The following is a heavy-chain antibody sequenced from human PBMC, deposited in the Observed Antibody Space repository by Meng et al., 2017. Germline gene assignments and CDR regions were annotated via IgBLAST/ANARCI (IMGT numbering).Heavy chain of an antibody. CDR3: ARGVVYAISYFDY. J-gene: IGHJ4*02. Sequence: QRSGPGLGNPPPHPPLPCANPGDSVSNNSAAWNWIRQSPSRGLEWLGRTYYRSKWYNDYAVSVKSRITINPDTSKNQFSLQLNSVTPEDTAVYYCARGVVYAISYFDYWGQGTLVTVSS. CDR2: TYYRSKWYN. D-gene: IGHD2-8*02. CDR1: GDSVSNNSAA. V-gene: IGHV6-1*01.